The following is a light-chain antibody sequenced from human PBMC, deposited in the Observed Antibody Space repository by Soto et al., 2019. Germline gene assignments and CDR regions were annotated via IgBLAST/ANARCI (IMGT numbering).Light chain of an antibody. CDR3: CSYAGSYTYV. V-gene: IGLV2-11*01. CDR2: NVI. Sequence: QSALTQPASVSGSPGQSITISCTGTSSDVGGYEYVSWYQQLPGKAPKLMIYNVIQRPSGVPDRFSASKSGNTASLTISGLQAEDEADYYCCSYAGSYTYVFGTGTKLTVL. CDR1: SSDVGGYEY. J-gene: IGLJ1*01.